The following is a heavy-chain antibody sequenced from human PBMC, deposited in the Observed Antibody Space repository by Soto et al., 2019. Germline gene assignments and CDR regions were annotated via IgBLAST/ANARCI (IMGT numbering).Heavy chain of an antibody. CDR1: GFTFSSYS. D-gene: IGHD1-1*01. J-gene: IGHJ4*02. V-gene: IGHV3-21*01. CDR2: ISSSSSYI. CDR3: ARDRDRDNEDFDY. Sequence: PGGSLRLSCAASGFTFSSYSMNWVRQAPGKGLEWVSSISSSSSYIYYADSVKGRFTISRDNAKNSLYLQMNSLRAEDTAVYYCARDRDRDNEDFDYWGQGTLVTVSS.